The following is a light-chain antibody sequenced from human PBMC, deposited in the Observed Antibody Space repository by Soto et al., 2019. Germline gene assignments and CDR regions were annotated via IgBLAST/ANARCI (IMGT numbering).Light chain of an antibody. Sequence: EIVLTQSPGTLSLSPGERATLSCRASQSISSTYLAWYQQKPGQDTRLIIYGASIKATAIPDRFSGSGSGTDFTLNISRLEPEDFAVYYFHQYGRSPQWTFGQGTKVEIK. CDR3: HQYGRSPQWT. V-gene: IGKV3-20*01. J-gene: IGKJ1*01. CDR2: GAS. CDR1: QSISSTY.